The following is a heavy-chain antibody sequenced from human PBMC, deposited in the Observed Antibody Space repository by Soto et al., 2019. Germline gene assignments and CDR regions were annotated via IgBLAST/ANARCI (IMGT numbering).Heavy chain of an antibody. CDR3: ARDPEEYCSSTSCSHFDY. CDR1: GFTFSSYG. V-gene: IGHV3-33*01. J-gene: IGHJ4*02. D-gene: IGHD2-2*01. Sequence: SGGSLRLSCAASGFTFSSYGMHWVRQAPGKGLEWVAVIWYDGSNKYYADSVKGRFTISRDNSKNTLYLQMNSLRAEDTAVYYCARDPEEYCSSTSCSHFDYWGQGTLVTVSS. CDR2: IWYDGSNK.